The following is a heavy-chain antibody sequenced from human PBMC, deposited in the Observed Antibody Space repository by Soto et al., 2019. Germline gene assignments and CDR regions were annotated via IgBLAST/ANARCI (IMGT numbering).Heavy chain of an antibody. CDR1: GFTFSSYA. CDR3: AKDWRYCSSTSCYYFDY. D-gene: IGHD2-2*01. CDR2: ISGSGGST. J-gene: IGHJ4*02. Sequence: PGGSLRLSCAASGFTFSSYAMSWVRQAPGKGLEWVSAISGSGGSTYYADSVKGRFTISRDNSKNTLYLQMNSLRAEDTAVYYCAKDWRYCSSTSCYYFDYWGQGTLVTVSS. V-gene: IGHV3-23*01.